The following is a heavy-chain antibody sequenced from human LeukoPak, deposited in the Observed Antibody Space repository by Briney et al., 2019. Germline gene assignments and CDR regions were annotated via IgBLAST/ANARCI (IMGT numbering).Heavy chain of an antibody. V-gene: IGHV1-69*05. CDR3: ASSKSYYDFWSGSHYYYYMDV. CDR1: GGTFSSYA. J-gene: IGHJ6*03. CDR2: IIPIFGTA. D-gene: IGHD3-3*01. Sequence: SVKVSCKASGGTFSSYAISWVRQAPGQGLEWMGGIIPIFGTANYAQKFQGRVTITTDESTSTAYMELSSLRSEDTAVYYCASSKSYYDFWSGSHYYYYMDVWGKGTTVTVSS.